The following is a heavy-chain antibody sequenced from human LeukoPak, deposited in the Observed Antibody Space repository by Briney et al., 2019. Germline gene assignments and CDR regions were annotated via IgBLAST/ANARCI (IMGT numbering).Heavy chain of an antibody. V-gene: IGHV1-18*01. CDR2: ISAYNGNT. Sequence: AASVKVSCKASGYTFTSYGISWVRQAPGQGLEWMGWISAYNGNTNYARKLQGRVTMTTDTSTSTAYMELRSLRSDDTAVYYCARSPLAAFWSGYSPLDYWGQGTLVTVSS. CDR1: GYTFTSYG. J-gene: IGHJ4*02. CDR3: ARSPLAAFWSGYSPLDY. D-gene: IGHD3-3*01.